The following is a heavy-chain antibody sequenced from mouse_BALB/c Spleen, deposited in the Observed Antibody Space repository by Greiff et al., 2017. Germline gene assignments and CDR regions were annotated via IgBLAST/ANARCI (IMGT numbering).Heavy chain of an antibody. CDR3: ASNYYGSSYGRKEYVAMDY. CDR2: INPSTGYT. CDR1: GYTFTSYW. V-gene: IGHV1-7*01. D-gene: IGHD1-1*01. J-gene: IGHJ4*01. Sequence: VQLQQSGAELVKPGASVKMSCKASGYTFTSYWMHWVKQRPGQGLEWIGYINPSTGYTEYNQTFKDKATLTADKSSSTAYMQLSSLTSEDSAVYYCASNYYGSSYGRKEYVAMDYWGQGTSVTVSA.